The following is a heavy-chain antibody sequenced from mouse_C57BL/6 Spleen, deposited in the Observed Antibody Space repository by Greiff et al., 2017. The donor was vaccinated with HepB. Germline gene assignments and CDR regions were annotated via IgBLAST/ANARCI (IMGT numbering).Heavy chain of an antibody. CDR2: LSDGGSYT. J-gene: IGHJ4*01. D-gene: IGHD2-4*01. CDR3: ARDKDYDYSYAMDY. CDR1: GFTFSSYA. V-gene: IGHV5-4*01. Sequence: EVKLQESGGGLVKPGGSLKLSCAASGFTFSSYAMSWVRQTPEKRLEWVATLSDGGSYTYYPDNVKGRFTISRDNAKNNLYLQMSHLKSEDTAMYYCARDKDYDYSYAMDYWGQGTSVTVSS.